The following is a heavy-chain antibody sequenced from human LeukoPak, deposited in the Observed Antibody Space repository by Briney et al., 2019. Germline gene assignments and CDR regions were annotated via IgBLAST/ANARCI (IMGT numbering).Heavy chain of an antibody. Sequence: SQTLSLTCTVSGGSISSGGYYWSWIRQHPGKGLGWIGYIYYSGSTYYNPSPKSRVTISVDTSKNQSSLKLSSVTAADTAVYYCARERSDYGVTNWFDPWGQGTLVTVSS. D-gene: IGHD4-17*01. V-gene: IGHV4-31*03. CDR3: ARERSDYGVTNWFDP. CDR2: IYYSGST. CDR1: GGSISSGGYY. J-gene: IGHJ5*02.